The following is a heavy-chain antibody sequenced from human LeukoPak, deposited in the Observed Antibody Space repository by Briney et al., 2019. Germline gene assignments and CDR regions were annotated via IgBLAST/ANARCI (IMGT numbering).Heavy chain of an antibody. CDR3: ARDAGRAGDAFDI. CDR1: GFTFRSYW. CDR2: IKKDGSEK. J-gene: IGHJ3*02. V-gene: IGHV3-7*03. Sequence: GGSLRLSCAASGFTFRSYWMSWVRQAAGKGLEWVASIKKDGSEKYYVDSVKGRFTVSRDNAKNSLYLQMNSLRVEDTAMYYCARDAGRAGDAFDIWGQGTMVTVSS. D-gene: IGHD1-26*01.